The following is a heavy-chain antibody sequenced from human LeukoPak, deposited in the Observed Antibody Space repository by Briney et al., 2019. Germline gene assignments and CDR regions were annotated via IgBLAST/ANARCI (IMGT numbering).Heavy chain of an antibody. Sequence: GGSLRLSCAASGFTFSIYSMNWVRQAPGKGLEWVSSITSSSSYIYYADSVKGRFTISRENAKNSQYLQMNSLRAEDTAVYYFARDGDGSWSQFDYWGQGTLVTVSS. CDR3: ARDGDGSWSQFDY. D-gene: IGHD6-13*01. V-gene: IGHV3-21*01. J-gene: IGHJ4*02. CDR2: ITSSSSYI. CDR1: GFTFSIYS.